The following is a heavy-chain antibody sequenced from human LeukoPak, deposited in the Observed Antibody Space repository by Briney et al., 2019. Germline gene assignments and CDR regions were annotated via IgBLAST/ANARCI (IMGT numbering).Heavy chain of an antibody. D-gene: IGHD2-21*02. CDR2: IYYSGST. J-gene: IGHJ5*02. Sequence: SETLSPTCTVSGDSITNNNYYWGWIRQSPGKGLEWIGRIYYSGSTYYNPSLKSRVTISVDTSKNQFSLKLSSVTAADTAVYYCARGSWGVTSRFGFDPWGQGTLVTVSS. CDR3: ARGSWGVTSRFGFDP. CDR1: GDSITNNNYY. V-gene: IGHV4-39*07.